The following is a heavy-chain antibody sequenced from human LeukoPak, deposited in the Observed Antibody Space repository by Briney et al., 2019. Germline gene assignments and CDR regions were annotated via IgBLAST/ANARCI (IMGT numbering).Heavy chain of an antibody. CDR3: AKEQSLGEAPFYYFDY. D-gene: IGHD6-19*01. J-gene: IGHJ4*02. CDR2: ISGSGGST. Sequence: PGGSLRLSCAASGFTFSSYAMSWVRQAPGKGLEWVSAISGSGGSTHYADSVKGRFTISRDNSKNTLYLQMNSLRAEDTAVYYCAKEQSLGEAPFYYFDYWGQGTLVTVSS. CDR1: GFTFSSYA. V-gene: IGHV3-23*01.